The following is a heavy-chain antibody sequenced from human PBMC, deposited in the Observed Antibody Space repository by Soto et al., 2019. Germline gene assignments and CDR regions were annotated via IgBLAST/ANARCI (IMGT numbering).Heavy chain of an antibody. D-gene: IGHD4-17*01. CDR1: GFTFSSYA. J-gene: IGHJ4*02. CDR2: ISGSGGST. CDR3: AKSYGDYVRFDY. V-gene: IGHV3-23*01. Sequence: EVQLLESGGGLVQPGGSLRLSCAASGFTFSSYAMSWVRQAPGKGPEWVSAISGSGGSTYYADSVKGRFTISRDNSKNTLYLQMNSLRAEDTAVYYCAKSYGDYVRFDYWGQGTLVTVSS.